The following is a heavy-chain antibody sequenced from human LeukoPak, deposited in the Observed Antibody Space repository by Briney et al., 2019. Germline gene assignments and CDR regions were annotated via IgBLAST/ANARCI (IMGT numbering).Heavy chain of an antibody. D-gene: IGHD2/OR15-2a*01. CDR1: GGTFSSYA. CDR3: ARGGNIPLGWFDP. V-gene: IGHV1-69*05. Sequence: SVKVSCKASGGTFSSYAISWVRQAPGQGLEWMGGIIPIFGTANYAQKFQGRVTITTDESTSTAYMELSSLRSEDTTVYYCARGGNIPLGWFDPWGQGTLVTVSS. CDR2: IIPIFGTA. J-gene: IGHJ5*02.